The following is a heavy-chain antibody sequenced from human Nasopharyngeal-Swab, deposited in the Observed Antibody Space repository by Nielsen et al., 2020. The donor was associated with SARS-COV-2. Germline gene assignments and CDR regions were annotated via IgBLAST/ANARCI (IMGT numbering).Heavy chain of an antibody. CDR2: INHSGST. D-gene: IGHD3-22*01. J-gene: IGHJ3*02. Sequence: SETLSLTCAVYGGSFSGYYWSWIRQPPGKGLEWIGEINHSGSTNYNPSLKSRVTISVDTSKNQFSLKLSSVTAADTAVYYCARACYYDSSGYYWGYTFHIWGQGTMVTVSS. CDR1: GGSFSGYY. CDR3: ARACYYDSSGYYWGYTFHI. V-gene: IGHV4-34*01.